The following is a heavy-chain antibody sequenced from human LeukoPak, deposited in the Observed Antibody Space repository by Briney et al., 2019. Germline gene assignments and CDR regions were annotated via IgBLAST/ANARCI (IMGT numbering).Heavy chain of an antibody. V-gene: IGHV3-11*05. CDR2: ISSSSSYT. Sequence: GGSLRLSCAASGFTFSDYYMSWIRQAPGKGLEWVSYISSSSSYTNYADSVKGRFTISRDSAKNSLYLQMNSLRAEDTAVYYCARDWGFYGDQPYYYYYGMDVWGQGTTVTVSS. D-gene: IGHD4-17*01. J-gene: IGHJ6*02. CDR3: ARDWGFYGDQPYYYYYGMDV. CDR1: GFTFSDYY.